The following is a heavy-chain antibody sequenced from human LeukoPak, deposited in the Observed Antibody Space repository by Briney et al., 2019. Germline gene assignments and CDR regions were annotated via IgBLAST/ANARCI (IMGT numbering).Heavy chain of an antibody. J-gene: IGHJ5*02. Sequence: PSETLSLTCTVSGGSISSYYWSWIRQPPGKGLEWIGYIYYSGSTNYNPSLKSRVTISVDTSKNQFSLKLSSVTAADTAVYYCAREGGLRFLEWSPPWFDPWGQGTLVTVSS. V-gene: IGHV4-59*01. CDR1: GGSISSYY. CDR3: AREGGLRFLEWSPPWFDP. D-gene: IGHD3-3*01. CDR2: IYYSGST.